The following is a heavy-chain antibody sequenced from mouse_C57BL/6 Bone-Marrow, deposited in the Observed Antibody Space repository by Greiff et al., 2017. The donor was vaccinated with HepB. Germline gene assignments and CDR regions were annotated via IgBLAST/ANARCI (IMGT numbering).Heavy chain of an antibody. CDR1: GFTFSSYA. J-gene: IGHJ1*03. Sequence: EVQLVESGGGLVKPGGSLKLSCAASGFTFSSYAMSWVRQTPEKRLEWVATISDGGSYTYYPDNVKGRFTISRDNAKNNLYLQMSHLKSEDTAMYYCARARLYYSNLYWYFDVWGTGTTVTVSS. V-gene: IGHV5-4*01. CDR3: ARARLYYSNLYWYFDV. D-gene: IGHD2-5*01. CDR2: ISDGGSYT.